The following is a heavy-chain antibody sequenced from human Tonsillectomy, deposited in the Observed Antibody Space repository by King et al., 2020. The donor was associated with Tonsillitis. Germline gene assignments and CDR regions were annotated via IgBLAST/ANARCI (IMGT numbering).Heavy chain of an antibody. Sequence: QLQESGPGLVKPSETLSLTCTVSGGSISNYYWSLIRQPPGKGLEWIGYIYYSGSTNYNPSLKSRVSFSVDTSKNQFSLKLSSVTAADTAVYYCARELTRGYFDYWGHGTLVTVSS. D-gene: IGHD3-10*01. J-gene: IGHJ4*01. V-gene: IGHV4-59*01. CDR3: ARELTRGYFDY. CDR1: GGSISNYY. CDR2: IYYSGST.